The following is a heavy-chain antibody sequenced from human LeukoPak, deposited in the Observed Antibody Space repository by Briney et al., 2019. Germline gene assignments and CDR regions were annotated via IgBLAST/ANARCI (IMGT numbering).Heavy chain of an antibody. D-gene: IGHD4/OR15-4a*01. CDR3: ARRAGAYSHPYDY. CDR1: GFTVSSNS. V-gene: IGHV3-53*01. J-gene: IGHJ4*02. Sequence: GGSLTLSCTVSGFTVSSNSMSWVRQAPGKGLVWVSFIYSAGSTHYSDSVKGRFTISIDNSKNTLYLQMNSLRVEDTAVYYCARRAGAYSHPYDYWGQGTLVTVSS. CDR2: IYSAGST.